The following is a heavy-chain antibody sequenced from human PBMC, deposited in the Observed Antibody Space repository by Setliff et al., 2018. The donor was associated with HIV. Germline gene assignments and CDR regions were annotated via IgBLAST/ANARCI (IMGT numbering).Heavy chain of an antibody. CDR2: IYYSGNT. CDR3: ARGTRVGANDAFDV. Sequence: PSETLSLTCTVSGGSISSSSYYWGWIRQPPGKGLEWIGSIYYSGNTYYNPSLKSRVTISIDTSKNQFSLKLNSVTAADTAVYYCARGTRVGANDAFDVWGQGTMVTVSS. V-gene: IGHV4-39*07. D-gene: IGHD1-26*01. J-gene: IGHJ3*01. CDR1: GGSISSSSYY.